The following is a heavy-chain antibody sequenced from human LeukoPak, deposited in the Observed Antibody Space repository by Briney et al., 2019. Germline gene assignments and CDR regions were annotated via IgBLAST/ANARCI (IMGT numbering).Heavy chain of an antibody. CDR2: ISGSGGST. CDR1: GFTFSNYA. Sequence: PGGSLRLSCAASGFTFSNYAMSWVRQAPGKGLEWVSAISGSGGSTYYADSVKGRFTISRDNSKNTLYLQMNSLRAEDTAVYYCAKCNPPRYGDYVYYYYGMDVWGQGTTVTVSS. V-gene: IGHV3-23*01. D-gene: IGHD4-17*01. CDR3: AKCNPPRYGDYVYYYYGMDV. J-gene: IGHJ6*02.